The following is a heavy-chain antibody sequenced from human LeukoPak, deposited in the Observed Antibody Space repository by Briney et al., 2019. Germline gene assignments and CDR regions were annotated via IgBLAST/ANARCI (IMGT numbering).Heavy chain of an antibody. V-gene: IGHV1-24*01. D-gene: IGHD3-10*01. CDR3: ATDQRGAGLGFRYGSGSYNGMDV. CDR2: FDPEDGET. J-gene: IGHJ6*02. Sequence: ASVKVSCKVSGYTLTELSMHWVRQTPGKGLEWRGGFDPEDGETLYAQKFQDRVTMTEDTSTDTAYMELSSLRSEDTAVYYCATDQRGAGLGFRYGSGSYNGMDVWGQGTTVTVSS. CDR1: GYTLTELS.